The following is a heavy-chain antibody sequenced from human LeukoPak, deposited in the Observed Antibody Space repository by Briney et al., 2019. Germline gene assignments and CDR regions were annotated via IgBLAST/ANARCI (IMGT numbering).Heavy chain of an antibody. CDR3: ARDSAVYGSGSYCND. CDR1: GGTFSSYA. V-gene: IGHV1-69*04. Sequence: SVKVSCKASGGTFSSYAISWVRQAPGQGLEWMGRIIPILGIANYAQKFQGRVTITADKSTSTAYMELSSLRSEDTAVYYCARDSAVYGSGSYCNDWGQGTLVTVSS. J-gene: IGHJ4*02. CDR2: IIPILGIA. D-gene: IGHD3-10*01.